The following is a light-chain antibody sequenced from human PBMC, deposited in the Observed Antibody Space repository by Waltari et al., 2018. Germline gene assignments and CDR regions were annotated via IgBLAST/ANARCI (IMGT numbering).Light chain of an antibody. CDR1: SSHIRDTV. V-gene: IGLV1-44*01. CDR2: RND. CDR3: AAWDDRMNGHWV. Sequence: QPVLPQSPPASGPPGQRVPLSCSGTSSHIRDTVVNWYQQLPGKAPKLLIYRNDQRPSGVPDRFSASKSGTSASLAISGLQSEDEADYYCAAWDDRMNGHWVFGGGTKVTVL. J-gene: IGLJ3*02.